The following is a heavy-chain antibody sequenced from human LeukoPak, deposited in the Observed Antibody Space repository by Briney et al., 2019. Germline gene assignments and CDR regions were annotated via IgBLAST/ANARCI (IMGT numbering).Heavy chain of an antibody. CDR2: IYYSGST. Sequence: SETLSLTCTVSGGSISSYYWSWIRQPPGKGLEWVGYIYYSGSTNYNPSLKSRVTISVDTSKNQFSLKLSSVTAADTAGYYCAGGPLYSSSWYPFDYWGQGTLVTVSS. V-gene: IGHV4-59*01. CDR1: GGSISSYY. CDR3: AGGPLYSSSWYPFDY. J-gene: IGHJ4*02. D-gene: IGHD6-13*01.